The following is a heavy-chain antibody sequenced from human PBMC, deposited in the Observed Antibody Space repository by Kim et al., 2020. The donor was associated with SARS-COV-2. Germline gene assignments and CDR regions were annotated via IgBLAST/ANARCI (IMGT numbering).Heavy chain of an antibody. D-gene: IGHD3-10*01. CDR1: GDRVSSTSAA. CDR3: ARDLYFGVLPIGMDV. Sequence: SQTLSLTCAISGDRVSSTSAAWNWIRQSPSRGLEWLGRTYYRSKWYNDYAVSVKRRITINPDTSKNQFSMQLNSVTPEDTAVYYCARDLYFGVLPIGMDVWGQGTTVTVSS. J-gene: IGHJ6*02. CDR2: TYYRSKWYN. V-gene: IGHV6-1*01.